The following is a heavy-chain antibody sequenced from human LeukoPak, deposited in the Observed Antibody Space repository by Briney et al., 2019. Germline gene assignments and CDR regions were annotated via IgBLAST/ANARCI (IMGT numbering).Heavy chain of an antibody. CDR2: IYYSGST. CDR3: ARDDPYCGGDCYAFDI. D-gene: IGHD2-21*02. V-gene: IGHV4-59*01. J-gene: IGHJ3*02. CDR1: GGSISSYY. Sequence: SETLSLTCTVSGGSISSYYWSWIRQPPGKGLEWIGYIYYSGSTNYNPSLKCRVTISVDTSKNQFSLKLSSVTAADTAVYYCARDDPYCGGDCYAFDIWGQGTMVTVSS.